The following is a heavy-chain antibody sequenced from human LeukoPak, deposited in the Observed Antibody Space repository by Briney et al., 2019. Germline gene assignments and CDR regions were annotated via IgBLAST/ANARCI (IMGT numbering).Heavy chain of an antibody. V-gene: IGHV4-59*01. J-gene: IGHJ3*02. D-gene: IGHD1-26*01. CDR1: GGSISSYY. Sequence: SETLSLTCTVSGGSISSYYWSLIRQPPRKGLEWIGYIYYSGSTNYNPSLKSRVTISVDTSKNQFSLKLSSVTAADTAVYYCARDIAGEGAFDIWGQGTMVTVSS. CDR3: ARDIAGEGAFDI. CDR2: IYYSGST.